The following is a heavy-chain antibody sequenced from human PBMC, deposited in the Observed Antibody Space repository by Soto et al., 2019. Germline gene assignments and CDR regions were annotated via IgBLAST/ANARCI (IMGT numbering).Heavy chain of an antibody. Sequence: QVQLVESGGGVVQPGRSLRLSCAASGFTFSSYAMHWVRQAPGKGLEWVAVISYDGSNKYYADSVKGRFTISRDNSKNTLYLQMNSLRAEDTAVYYCARGPMSGYWGQGTLVTVSS. CDR3: ARGPMSGY. CDR1: GFTFSSYA. V-gene: IGHV3-30-3*01. D-gene: IGHD3-10*02. J-gene: IGHJ4*02. CDR2: ISYDGSNK.